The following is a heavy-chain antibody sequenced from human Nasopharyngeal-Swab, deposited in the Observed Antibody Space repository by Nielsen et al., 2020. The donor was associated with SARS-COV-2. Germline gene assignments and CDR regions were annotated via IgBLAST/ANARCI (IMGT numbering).Heavy chain of an antibody. CDR2: IYSGGST. CDR3: AREWLSGGRSFDY. V-gene: IGHV3-53*01. Sequence: GGSLRLSCAASGFTVSSNFMSWVRQAPGKGLEWVSAIYSGGSTYYADSVKGRFTISRDNSKNTVYLQMNSLRAEDTAVYYCAREWLSGGRSFDYWGQGTLVTVSS. D-gene: IGHD2-15*01. J-gene: IGHJ4*02. CDR1: GFTVSSNF.